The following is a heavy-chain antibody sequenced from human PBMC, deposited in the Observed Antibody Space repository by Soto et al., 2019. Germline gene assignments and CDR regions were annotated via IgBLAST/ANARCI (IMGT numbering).Heavy chain of an antibody. Sequence: QVQLVQSGAEVKKPGASVKVACKASGYTFRNYGLSWVRQAPGQGLERMGWTSPDNGNTNYAQKFQGRVTMTTDTSTSTAYMEVRSLRSNDTAVYYYARERYESSGPPVYWGQGTLVTVSS. J-gene: IGHJ4*02. CDR2: TSPDNGNT. V-gene: IGHV1-18*04. CDR3: ARERYESSGPPVY. D-gene: IGHD3-22*01. CDR1: GYTFRNYG.